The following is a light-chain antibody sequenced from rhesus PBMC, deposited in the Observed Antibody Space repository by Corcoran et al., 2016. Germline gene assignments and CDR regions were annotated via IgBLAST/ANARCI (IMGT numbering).Light chain of an antibody. CDR1: QSISSW. CDR3: LQYSSSLT. V-gene: IGKV1-22*01. J-gene: IGKJ3*01. Sequence: DIQMTQSPSSLSASVGDTVTLTCRASQSISSWLDWYQQKPGKAPKLLIYKASSLQSGVPSSFSGSGSVTDFTLTISSLQPEDFATYYCLQYSSSLTFGPGTKLDIK. CDR2: KAS.